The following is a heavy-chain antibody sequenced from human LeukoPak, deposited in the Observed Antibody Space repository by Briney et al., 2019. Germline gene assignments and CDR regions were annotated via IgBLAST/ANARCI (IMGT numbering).Heavy chain of an antibody. J-gene: IGHJ4*02. D-gene: IGHD4-17*01. CDR2: INQDGSQK. V-gene: IGHV3-7*03. CDR3: ARDWFDGDYDRFGY. Sequence: GSLRLSCAVSGFTLSSYRMSWFRQAPGKGLDWVANINQDGSQKFSVDSVKGRFTISRDNAKNSLSLQMNSLRVEDTAVYYCARDWFDGDYDRFGYWGQGGLVTVSS. CDR1: GFTLSSYR.